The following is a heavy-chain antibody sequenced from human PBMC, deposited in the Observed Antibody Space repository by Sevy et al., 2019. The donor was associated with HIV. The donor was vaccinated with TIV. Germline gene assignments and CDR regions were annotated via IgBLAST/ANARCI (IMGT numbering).Heavy chain of an antibody. Sequence: ASVKVSCRASGGSLNNYGMNWVRQAPGQGLEWMGGIIPRPGIANYARKFQDRVTITADESRITVYMEVRRLRSEDTGVFYCASGRPCGGDCYFFDSWGQGTLVTVSS. J-gene: IGHJ4*02. CDR2: IIPRPGIA. CDR3: ASGRPCGGDCYFFDS. CDR1: GGSLNNYG. V-gene: IGHV1-69*10. D-gene: IGHD2-21*02.